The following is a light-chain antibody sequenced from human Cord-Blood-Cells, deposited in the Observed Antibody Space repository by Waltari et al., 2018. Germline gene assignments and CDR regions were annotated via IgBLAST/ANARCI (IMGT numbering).Light chain of an antibody. CDR3: QQYGSSPQT. CDR2: GAS. V-gene: IGKV3-20*01. Sequence: EIVLTPSPGTLSLSPGERATLSCRASQSVSSSYLAWYQQKPGQAPRLLIYGASSRATGIPDRFSGSESGTDFTLTISRLEPEDFAVYYCQQYGSSPQTFGQGTKVEIK. CDR1: QSVSSSY. J-gene: IGKJ1*01.